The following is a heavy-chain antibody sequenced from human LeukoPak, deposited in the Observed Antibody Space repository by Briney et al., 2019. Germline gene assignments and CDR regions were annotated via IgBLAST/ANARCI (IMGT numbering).Heavy chain of an antibody. CDR2: IWYDGSNK. J-gene: IGHJ4*02. CDR1: GFTFSSYG. V-gene: IGHV3-33*01. D-gene: IGHD3-3*01. CDR3: ARDYPLRFLEWLSAIDY. Sequence: GGSLRLSCAASGFTFSSYGVHWVRQAPGKGLEWVAVIWYDGSNKYYADSVKGRFTISRDNSKNTLYLQMSSLRAEDTAVYYCARDYPLRFLEWLSAIDYWGQGTLVTVSS.